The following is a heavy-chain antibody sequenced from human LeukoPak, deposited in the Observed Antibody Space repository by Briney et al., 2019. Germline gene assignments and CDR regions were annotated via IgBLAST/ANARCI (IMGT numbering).Heavy chain of an antibody. V-gene: IGHV5-10-1*01. CDR1: GKGYPTDW. Sequence: GKSMKITAKGSGKGYPTDWINWVRSMRGKGREWMGLEDTSDSSTKYCHWFKGHVTISTDKSINTAYLQGSSLKASDTGMYFGARHTSLWFGELLGDFDYWGQGTLVTGSA. J-gene: IGHJ4*01. CDR2: EDTSDSST. CDR3: ARHTSLWFGELLGDFDY. D-gene: IGHD3-10*01.